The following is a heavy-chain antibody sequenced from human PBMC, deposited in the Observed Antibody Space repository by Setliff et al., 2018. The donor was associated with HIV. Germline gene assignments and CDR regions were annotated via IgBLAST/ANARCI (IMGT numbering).Heavy chain of an antibody. V-gene: IGHV3-23*01. CDR1: GFTFSSYA. CDR2: ISGSGGST. Sequence: LSLSCAASGFTFSSYAMSWVRQAPGKGLEWVSAISGSGGSTYYADSVKGRFTISRDNSKNTLYLQMTRLSAEDTAVYYCARDLDPYFAMAVWGQGTTVTVSS. J-gene: IGHJ6*02. CDR3: ARDLDPYFAMAV.